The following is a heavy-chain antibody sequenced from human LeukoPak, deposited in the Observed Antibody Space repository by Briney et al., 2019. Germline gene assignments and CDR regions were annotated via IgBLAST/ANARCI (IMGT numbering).Heavy chain of an antibody. CDR2: INPSGGST. CDR3: ARDPRAYYDFWSGYYGFDY. CDR1: GYTFTSYY. V-gene: IGHV1-46*01. J-gene: IGHJ4*02. Sequence: GASVKVSCKASGYTFTSYYMHWVRQAPGQGLEWMGIINPSGGSTSYAQKFQGRVTMTRDTSTSTVYMELSSLRSEDTAVYYCARDPRAYYDFWSGYYGFDYWGQGTLVTVSS. D-gene: IGHD3-3*01.